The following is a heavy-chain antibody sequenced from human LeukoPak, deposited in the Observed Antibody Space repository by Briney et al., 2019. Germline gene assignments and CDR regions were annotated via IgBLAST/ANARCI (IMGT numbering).Heavy chain of an antibody. CDR2: ISISGTST. CDR1: GFTFSSYA. D-gene: IGHD3-16*01. CDR3: ARGGIRGDYYFDY. J-gene: IGHJ4*02. Sequence: GGSLRLSCAASGFTFSSYAMSWVRQAPGKGLEWVSIISISGTSTFFADSVKGRSTISRDNSKNTLYLQMTSLRAEDTAVYYCARGGIRGDYYFDYWGQGTLVTVSS. V-gene: IGHV3-23*01.